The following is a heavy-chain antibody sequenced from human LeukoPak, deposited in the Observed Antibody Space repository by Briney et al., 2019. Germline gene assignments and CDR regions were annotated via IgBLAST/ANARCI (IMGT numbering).Heavy chain of an antibody. Sequence: GGSLRLSCAASGLTFSVYYMSWIRQAPGKGLEWVSYISSSSTYTNYEDSVKGRFTISRNNAKNSLYLQMNSLRAEDTAVYYCARFSGWYTKYYFDFWGQGTLVTVSS. CDR2: ISSSSTYT. D-gene: IGHD3-3*01. CDR1: GLTFSVYY. CDR3: ARFSGWYTKYYFDF. V-gene: IGHV3-11*06. J-gene: IGHJ4*02.